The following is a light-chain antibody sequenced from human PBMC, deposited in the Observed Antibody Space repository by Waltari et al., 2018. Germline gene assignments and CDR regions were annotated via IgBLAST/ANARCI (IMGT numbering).Light chain of an antibody. CDR1: SSDVGAYNY. CDR2: EVS. Sequence: QSALTQSPSASGSPGQSVTISCTGISSDVGAYNYVPWYPQHPGKAPKVMIYEVSKRPSGVPDRFSGSKSGNTASLTVSGLQAEDEADYYCSSYAGSNNFVVFGGGTKLTVL. J-gene: IGLJ2*01. V-gene: IGLV2-8*01. CDR3: SSYAGSNNFVV.